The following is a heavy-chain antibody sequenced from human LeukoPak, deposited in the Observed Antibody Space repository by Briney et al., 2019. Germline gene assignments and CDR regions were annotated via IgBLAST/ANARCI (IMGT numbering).Heavy chain of an antibody. CDR1: GGSISSSSYY. J-gene: IGHJ6*03. Sequence: PSGTLSLTCTVSGGSISSSSYYWGWIRQPPGKGLEWIGSIYYSGSTYYNPSLKSRVTISVDTSKSQFSLKLSSVTAADTAVYYCARDRVDTAMVTGYYMDVWGKGTTVTVSS. D-gene: IGHD5-18*01. CDR3: ARDRVDTAMVTGYYMDV. V-gene: IGHV4-39*07. CDR2: IYYSGST.